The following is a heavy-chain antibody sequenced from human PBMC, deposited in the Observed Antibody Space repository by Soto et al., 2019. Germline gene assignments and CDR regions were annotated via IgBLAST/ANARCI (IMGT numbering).Heavy chain of an antibody. CDR2: INPNSGGT. V-gene: IGHV1-2*02. CDR3: AREKGITIFGVVPAMDV. CDR1: GYTFTGYY. Sequence: VSVKVSCKASGYTFTGYYMHWVLQAPGQGLEWMGWINPNSGGTNYAQKFQGRVTMTRDTSISTAYMELSRLRSDDTAVYYCAREKGITIFGVVPAMDVWGQGTTVTVSS. D-gene: IGHD3-3*01. J-gene: IGHJ6*02.